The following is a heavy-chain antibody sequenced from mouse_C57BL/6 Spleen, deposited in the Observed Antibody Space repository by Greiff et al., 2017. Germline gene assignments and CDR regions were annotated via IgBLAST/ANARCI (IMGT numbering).Heavy chain of an antibody. D-gene: IGHD4-1*01. CDR3: ARKTGTGWYFDV. J-gene: IGHJ1*03. Sequence: VQLQQSGAELVKPGASVKISCKASGYAFSSYWMNWVKQRPGKGLEWIGQIYPGDGDTNYNGKFKGKATLTADKSSSTAYMQLSSLTSEDSAVYFCARKTGTGWYFDVWGTGTTVTVSS. V-gene: IGHV1-80*01. CDR1: GYAFSSYW. CDR2: IYPGDGDT.